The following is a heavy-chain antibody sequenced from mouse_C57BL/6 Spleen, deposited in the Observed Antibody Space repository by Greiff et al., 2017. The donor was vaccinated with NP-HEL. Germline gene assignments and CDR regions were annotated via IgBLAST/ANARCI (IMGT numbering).Heavy chain of an antibody. CDR1: GYTFTSYW. D-gene: IGHD2-1*01. CDR2: INPSNGGT. Sequence: QVQLQQSGTELVKPGASVKLSCKASGYTFTSYWMHWVKQRPGQGLEWIGNINPSNGGTNYNEKFKSKATLTVDKSSSTAYMQLSSLTSEDSAVYYCARSTMVTRWYFDVWGTGTTVTVSS. CDR3: ARSTMVTRWYFDV. V-gene: IGHV1-53*01. J-gene: IGHJ1*03.